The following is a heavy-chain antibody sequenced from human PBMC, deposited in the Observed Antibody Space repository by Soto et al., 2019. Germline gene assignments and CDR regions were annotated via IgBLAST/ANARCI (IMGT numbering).Heavy chain of an antibody. V-gene: IGHV4-4*02. D-gene: IGHD3-22*01. CDR2: IYHSGST. CDR3: ASWSYYYDSSGYYYY. Sequence: PSETLSLTCAVSGGSISSSNWWSWVRQPPGKGLEWIGEIYHSGSTNYNPSLKSRVTISVDKSKNQFSLKLSSVTAADTAVYYCASWSYYYDSSGYYYYWGQGTLVTVYS. CDR1: GGSISSSNW. J-gene: IGHJ4*02.